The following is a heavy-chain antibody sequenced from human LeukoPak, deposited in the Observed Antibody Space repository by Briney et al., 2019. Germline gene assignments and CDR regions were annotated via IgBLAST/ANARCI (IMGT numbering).Heavy chain of an antibody. CDR1: GYTFTSYA. V-gene: IGHV1-3*01. CDR2: INAGNGNT. D-gene: IGHD2-2*01. CDR3: ARGRYCSSTSCYNWFDP. Sequence: ASVKVFCTASGYTFTSYAMHWVRQAPGQRLEGMGLINAGNGNTKYSQKFQGRVTITRDTSASTAYMELSSLRSEDTAVYYCARGRYCSSTSCYNWFDPWGQGTLVTVSS. J-gene: IGHJ5*02.